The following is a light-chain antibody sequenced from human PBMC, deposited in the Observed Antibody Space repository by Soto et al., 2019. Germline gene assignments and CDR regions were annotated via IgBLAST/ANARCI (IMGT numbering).Light chain of an antibody. Sequence: QSMLTQPPSVSAAPGQKVIISCSGSSSNIGNNFVSWYQQLPGTAPKLLIYDSNERPSGIPDRFSGSKSGTSATLGITGLQAEDEADYYCQSYDSRLSAHVFGTGTKLTVL. CDR2: DSN. V-gene: IGLV1-51*01. J-gene: IGLJ1*01. CDR3: QSYDSRLSAHV. CDR1: SSNIGNNF.